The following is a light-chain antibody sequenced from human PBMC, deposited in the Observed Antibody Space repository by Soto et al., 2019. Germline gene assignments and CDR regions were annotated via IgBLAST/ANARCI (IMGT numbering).Light chain of an antibody. J-gene: IGKJ1*01. V-gene: IGKV3-11*01. CDR1: QSVSSF. CDR3: QQRSNWPPWT. CDR2: DAS. Sequence: EFVLTQSPATLSLSPGERATLSCRASQSVSSFLAWYQQKPGQTPRLLIYDASIRATGIPARFSGCGSGTDFTLTISSLEPEDFAVYYCQQRSNWPPWTFGQGTKVEIK.